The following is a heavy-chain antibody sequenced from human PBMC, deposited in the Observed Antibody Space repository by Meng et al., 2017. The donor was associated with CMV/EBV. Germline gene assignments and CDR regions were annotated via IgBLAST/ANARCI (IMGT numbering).Heavy chain of an antibody. Sequence: GGSLRLSCAASGFTVSSNYMSWVRQAPGKGLEWVSVIYSGGSTYYADSVKGRFTISRDNSKNTLYLQMNSLRAEDTAVYYCASSGPSSMRDIVVVPAAKRGAFDIWGQGTMVTVSS. V-gene: IGHV3-53*01. J-gene: IGHJ3*02. CDR2: IYSGGST. CDR3: ASSGPSSMRDIVVVPAAKRGAFDI. CDR1: GFTVSSNY. D-gene: IGHD2-2*01.